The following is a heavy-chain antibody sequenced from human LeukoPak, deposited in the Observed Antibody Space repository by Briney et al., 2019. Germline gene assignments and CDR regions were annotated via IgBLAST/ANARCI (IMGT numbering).Heavy chain of an antibody. Sequence: GGSLRLSCAASGFTFNDAYMCWVRQAPGKGLEWVGRIKNKVDGETTDYGAPVKGRFTVSRDESRNRLYLQMNSLKTEDTAVYYCTTDAGYTSRWYNYWGQGTTVTVSS. CDR2: IKNKVDGETT. V-gene: IGHV3-15*01. CDR1: GFTFNDAY. D-gene: IGHD6-13*01. J-gene: IGHJ6*02. CDR3: TTDAGYTSRWYNY.